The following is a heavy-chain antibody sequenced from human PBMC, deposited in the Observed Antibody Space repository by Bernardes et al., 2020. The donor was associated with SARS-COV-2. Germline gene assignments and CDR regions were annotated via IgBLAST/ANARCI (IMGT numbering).Heavy chain of an antibody. J-gene: IGHJ4*02. CDR3: ARSLLYGDFEGGYFDY. CDR1: GINFNNYG. CDR2: IWFDGSNK. V-gene: IGHV3-33*01. Sequence: GGSLRLSCAASGINFNNYGMHWVRQSPGKGLEWVAVIWFDGSNKDYADSVKGRFTISRDNSKNTLYLQMNSLRAEDTAVYYCARSLLYGDFEGGYFDYWGQGTLVTVSS. D-gene: IGHD4-17*01.